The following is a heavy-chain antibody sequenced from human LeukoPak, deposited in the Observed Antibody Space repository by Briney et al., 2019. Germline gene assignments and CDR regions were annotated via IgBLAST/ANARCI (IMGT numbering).Heavy chain of an antibody. J-gene: IGHJ4*02. Sequence: ASLKVSCKTSGYTFTSYHLHWVRQAPGQGLEWMGMIYASGDTRSHAQNFQGRVTMTRDTSTTTLYMELSSLGSEDTAVYYCARETPDAYCFDYWGQGTLVTVSS. D-gene: IGHD1-14*01. V-gene: IGHV1-46*01. CDR1: GYTFTSYH. CDR2: IYASGDTR. CDR3: ARETPDAYCFDY.